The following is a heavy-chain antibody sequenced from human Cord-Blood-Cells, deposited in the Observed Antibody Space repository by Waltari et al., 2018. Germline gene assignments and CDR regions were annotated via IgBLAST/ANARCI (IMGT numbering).Heavy chain of an antibody. CDR2: FKSKTYGVRT. Sequence: EVQLVESGGGLVKPGGSLRLSCAASGFTFSNAWMSWVRQDPGKGWERVGRFKSKTYGVRTDYAEPVKGRFTISRDDSNNTLYLQMNSLKSEDTAVYYCTTDPLRSSGDYWGQGTLVTVSS. D-gene: IGHD6-6*01. CDR3: TTDPLRSSGDY. J-gene: IGHJ4*02. V-gene: IGHV3-15*01. CDR1: GFTFSNAW.